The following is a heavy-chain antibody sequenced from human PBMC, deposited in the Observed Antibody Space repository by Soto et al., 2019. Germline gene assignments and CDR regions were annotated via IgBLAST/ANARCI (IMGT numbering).Heavy chain of an antibody. J-gene: IGHJ6*02. CDR1: GGSISSYY. D-gene: IGHD1-26*01. CDR3: ARGGGSYYDYYYGMDV. V-gene: IGHV4-59*01. Sequence: PSETLSLTCTVSGGSISSYYWSWIRQPPGKGLEWIGYIYYSGSTSYNPSLKSRVTISVDTSKNQFSLKLSSVTAADTAVYYCARGGGSYYDYYYGMDVWGQGTTVTVSS. CDR2: IYYSGST.